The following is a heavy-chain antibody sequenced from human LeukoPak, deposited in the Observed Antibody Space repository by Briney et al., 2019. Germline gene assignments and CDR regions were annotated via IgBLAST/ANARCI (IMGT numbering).Heavy chain of an antibody. CDR3: ARVPARNIVVVPAAIFGWFDP. J-gene: IGHJ5*02. CDR2: IYTSGST. D-gene: IGHD2-2*02. Sequence: SQTLSLTCTVSGGSISSGSYYWSWIRQPAGKGLEWIGRIYTSGSTNYNPSLKSRVTISVDTSKNQFSLKLSSVTAADTAVYYCARVPARNIVVVPAAIFGWFDPWGQGTLVTVSS. CDR1: GGSISSGSYY. V-gene: IGHV4-61*02.